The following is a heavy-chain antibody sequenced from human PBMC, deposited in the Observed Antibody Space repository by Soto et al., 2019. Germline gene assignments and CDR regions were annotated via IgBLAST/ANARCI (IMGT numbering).Heavy chain of an antibody. CDR2: IVVGSGNT. Sequence: ASVNVYCKAAGFAFTISALQWVRQARRKRLEWIGWIVVGSGNTNYAQKFQERVTITRDMSTSTAYMELSSLRSEDTAVYYCAAEDTAMVTHYYYYYGMDVWGQGTTVTVSS. J-gene: IGHJ6*02. V-gene: IGHV1-58*01. CDR3: AAEDTAMVTHYYYYYGMDV. CDR1: GFAFTISA. D-gene: IGHD5-18*01.